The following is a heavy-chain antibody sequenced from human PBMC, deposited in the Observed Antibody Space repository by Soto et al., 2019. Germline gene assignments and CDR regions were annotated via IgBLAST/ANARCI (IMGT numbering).Heavy chain of an antibody. CDR3: ARADYNWNDRRYLYYFDY. Sequence: GESLKISCKGSGYSFTSYWIGWVRQMPGKGLEWMGIIYPGDSDTRYSPSFQGQVTISADKSISTAYLQWSSLKASDTAMYYCARADYNWNDRRYLYYFDYWGQGTLVTVSS. D-gene: IGHD1-20*01. CDR2: IYPGDSDT. V-gene: IGHV5-51*01. J-gene: IGHJ4*02. CDR1: GYSFTSYW.